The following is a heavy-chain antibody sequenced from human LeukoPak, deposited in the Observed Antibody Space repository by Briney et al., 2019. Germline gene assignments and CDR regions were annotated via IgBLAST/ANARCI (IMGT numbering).Heavy chain of an antibody. D-gene: IGHD3-10*01. CDR2: VSGSGGST. CDR1: GFTFSSYA. V-gene: IGHV3-23*01. CDR3: AREYGSGSYYYDY. J-gene: IGHJ4*02. Sequence: GGSLRLSCAASGFTFSSYAMTWVRQAPGRGLQWVSAVSGSGGSTYYADSVKGRFTISRDNSKNTLYLQMNTLRAEDTAVYYCAREYGSGSYYYDYWGQGTLVTVSS.